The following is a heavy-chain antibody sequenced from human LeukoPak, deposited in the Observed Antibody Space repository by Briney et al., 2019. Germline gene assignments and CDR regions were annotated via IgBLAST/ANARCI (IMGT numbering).Heavy chain of an antibody. CDR3: ARGQIAVVVTALGLNGEYFQH. CDR1: GFIFSKYW. V-gene: IGHV3-7*03. Sequence: GGSLRLSCAASGFIFSKYWMTWVRQAPGKGLEWVANIKEDGSEEYYVDSVKGRFTISRDNAKNSLYLQMNSLRAEDTAVYYCARGQIAVVVTALGLNGEYFQHWGQGTLVTVSS. D-gene: IGHD2-21*02. CDR2: IKEDGSEE. J-gene: IGHJ1*01.